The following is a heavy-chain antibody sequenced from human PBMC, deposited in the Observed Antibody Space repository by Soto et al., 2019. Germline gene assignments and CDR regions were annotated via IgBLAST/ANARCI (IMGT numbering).Heavy chain of an antibody. CDR3: ARVVPYYDILTGYKIDY. D-gene: IGHD3-9*01. V-gene: IGHV4-59*01. CDR2: IYYSGST. Sequence: SETLSLTCTVSGGSISSYYWSWIRQPPGKGLEWIGYIYYSGSTNYNPSLKSRVTISVDTSKNQFSLKLSSVTAADTAVYYCARVVPYYDILTGYKIDYWGQGTLVTVS. CDR1: GGSISSYY. J-gene: IGHJ4*02.